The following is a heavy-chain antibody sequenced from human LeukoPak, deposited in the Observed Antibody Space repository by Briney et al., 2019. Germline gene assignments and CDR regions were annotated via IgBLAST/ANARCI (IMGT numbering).Heavy chain of an antibody. CDR3: ARDLGGGYYYYMDV. D-gene: IGHD3-16*01. CDR2: IYYSGST. CDR1: GGSISSSSYY. Sequence: SETLSLTCTVSGGSISSSSYYWGWIRQPPGKGLEWIGSIYYSGSTYYNPSPKSRVTISVDTSKNQFSLKLSSVTAADTAVYYCARDLGGGYYYYMDVWGKGTTVTVSS. V-gene: IGHV4-39*07. J-gene: IGHJ6*03.